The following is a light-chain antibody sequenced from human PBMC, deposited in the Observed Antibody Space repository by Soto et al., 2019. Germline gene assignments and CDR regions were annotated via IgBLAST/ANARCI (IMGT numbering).Light chain of an antibody. CDR1: SSRIGSYY. V-gene: IGLV1-47*01. J-gene: IGLJ3*02. CDR2: KTN. CDR3: AAWDDSLNVVM. Sequence: QSVLTQPPSASGTPGQSVPIPCSGSSSRIGSYYVYWYQQFPGTAPKLLIYKTNQRPSGVPDRFSGSESDTSASLAISGLRSEDEAVYYCAAWDDSLNVVMFGGGTQLTVL.